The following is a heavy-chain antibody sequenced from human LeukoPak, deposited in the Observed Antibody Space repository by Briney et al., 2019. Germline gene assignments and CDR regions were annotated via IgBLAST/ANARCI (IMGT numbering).Heavy chain of an antibody. V-gene: IGHV3-74*01. CDR3: ARGSGYYYFDLDY. D-gene: IGHD3-22*01. Sequence: GGSLRLSCAASGFTFSSYWMHWVRQAPGKGLVWVSRINSDGSSTSYADSVKGRFTISRDNAKNTLYLQLNNLRAQDTAVYYCARGSGYYYFDLDYWGQGTLVTVSS. CDR2: INSDGSST. J-gene: IGHJ4*02. CDR1: GFTFSSYW.